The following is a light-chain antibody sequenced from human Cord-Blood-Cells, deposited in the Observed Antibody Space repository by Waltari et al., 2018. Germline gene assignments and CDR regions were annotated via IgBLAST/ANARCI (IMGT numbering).Light chain of an antibody. J-gene: IGKJ2*01. CDR3: QQSYSTPYT. CDR2: AAS. CDR1: QSISSY. Sequence: DIQMTQSPSSLSASVGDRVTITCRAIQSISSYLNWYQQKSGKGPKFLIYAASRSQSGVPSRFSASGSGTDFTLTISSRQPEGFATDYCQQSYSTPYTFGQGTKLEIK. V-gene: IGKV1-39*01.